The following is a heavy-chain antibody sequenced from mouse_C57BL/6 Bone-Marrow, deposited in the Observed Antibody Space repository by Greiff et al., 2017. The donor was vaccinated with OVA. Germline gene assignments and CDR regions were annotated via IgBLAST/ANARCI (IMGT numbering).Heavy chain of an antibody. Sequence: VKLVESGPGLVQPSQSLSITCTVSGFSLTSYGVHWVRQSPGKGLEWLGVIWSGGSTDYNAAFISRLSISKDNSKSQVFFKMNSLQADDTAIYYCARKGDYYGSSVHYYAMDYWGQGTSVTVSS. J-gene: IGHJ4*01. CDR2: IWSGGST. CDR3: ARKGDYYGSSVHYYAMDY. V-gene: IGHV2-2*01. CDR1: GFSLTSYG. D-gene: IGHD1-1*01.